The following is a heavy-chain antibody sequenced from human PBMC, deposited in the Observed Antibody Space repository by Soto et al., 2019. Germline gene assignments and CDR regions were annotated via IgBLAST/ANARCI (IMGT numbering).Heavy chain of an antibody. CDR2: INSDGSST. Sequence: EVKLVESGGGLVQPGGSLRVSCAASGLTFSSYWMHWVRQAPGKGLVWVSRINSDGSSTSYADSVKGRFTISRDNAKNTLYLQMNSLRAEDTAIYYCARRGAVAGLHYWGQGTVVTVSS. J-gene: IGHJ4*02. CDR3: ARRGAVAGLHY. V-gene: IGHV3-74*01. D-gene: IGHD6-19*01. CDR1: GLTFSSYW.